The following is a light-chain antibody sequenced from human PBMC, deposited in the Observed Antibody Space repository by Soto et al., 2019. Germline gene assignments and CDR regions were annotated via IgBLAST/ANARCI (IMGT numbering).Light chain of an antibody. CDR3: QQYGSAPVT. CDR2: GAS. V-gene: IGKV3-20*01. J-gene: IGKJ3*01. CDR1: QSVSSSY. Sequence: EIVLTQSPGTLSLSPGERATLSCRASQSVSSSYLAWYQQTPGQAPRLLIYGASSRATGIPDRFSGSGSGPDFTLTISRLEPEDFAVYYCQQYGSAPVTFGPGKKVDIK.